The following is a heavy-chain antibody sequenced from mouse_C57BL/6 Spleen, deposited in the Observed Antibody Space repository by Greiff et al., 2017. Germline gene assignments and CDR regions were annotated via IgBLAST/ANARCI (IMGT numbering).Heavy chain of an antibody. D-gene: IGHD4-1*01. CDR3: TRRDWDLYAMDY. J-gene: IGHJ4*01. CDR2: IDPETGGT. Sequence: VQLQQSGAELVRPGASVTLSCKASGYTSTDYEMHWVKQTPVHGLEWIGAIDPETGGTAYNQKFKGKAILTADKSSSTAYMELRSLTSEDSAVYYCTRRDWDLYAMDYWGQGTSVTVSS. V-gene: IGHV1-15*01. CDR1: GYTSTDYE.